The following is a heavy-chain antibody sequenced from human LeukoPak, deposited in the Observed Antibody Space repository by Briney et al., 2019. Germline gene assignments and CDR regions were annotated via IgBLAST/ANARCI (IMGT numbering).Heavy chain of an antibody. CDR3: ARVNFVGATRDY. D-gene: IGHD1-26*01. J-gene: IGHJ4*02. V-gene: IGHV3-30-3*01. Sequence: GGSLRLSCAASGFTFSSYAMHWVRQAPGKGLEWVAVISYDGSNKYYADSVKGRFTISRDNSKNTLYLQMNSLRAEDTAVYYCARVNFVGATRDYWGQGTLVTVSS. CDR1: GFTFSSYA. CDR2: ISYDGSNK.